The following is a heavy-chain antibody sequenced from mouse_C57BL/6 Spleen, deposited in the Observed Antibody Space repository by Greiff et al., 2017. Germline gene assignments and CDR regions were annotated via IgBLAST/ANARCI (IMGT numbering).Heavy chain of an antibody. V-gene: IGHV1-82*01. Sequence: VQLVESGPELVKPGASVKISCKASGYAFSSSWMNWVKQRPGKGLEWIGRIYPGDGDTNYNGKFKGKATLTADKSSSTAYMQLSSLTSEDSAVYFCARGDSSGPWFAYWGQGTLVTVSA. CDR3: ARGDSSGPWFAY. J-gene: IGHJ3*01. CDR1: GYAFSSSW. D-gene: IGHD3-2*02. CDR2: IYPGDGDT.